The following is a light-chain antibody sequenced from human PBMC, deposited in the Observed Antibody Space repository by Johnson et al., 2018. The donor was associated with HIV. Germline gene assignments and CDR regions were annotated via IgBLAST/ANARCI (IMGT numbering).Light chain of an antibody. CDR1: SSNIGNNY. CDR2: EDN. CDR3: GTWDTSLGAHYV. J-gene: IGLJ1*01. Sequence: QSVLTQPPSVSAAPGQKVTISCSGSSSNIGNNYVSWYQQLPGTAPKLLIYEDNKRPSGIPDRFSASKSGTSATLDITGLQTEDEADYYCGTWDTSLGAHYVFGTGTEVTVL. V-gene: IGLV1-51*02.